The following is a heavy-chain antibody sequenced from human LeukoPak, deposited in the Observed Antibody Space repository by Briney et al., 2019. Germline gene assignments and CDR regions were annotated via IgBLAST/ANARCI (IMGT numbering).Heavy chain of an antibody. D-gene: IGHD2-2*02. CDR1: GYTFTGYY. CDR2: INPNSGGT. CDR3: ASLGYCSSTSCYRGYYYYMDV. V-gene: IGHV1-2*02. J-gene: IGHJ6*03. Sequence: ASVKVSCKASGYTFTGYYMHWVRQAPGQGLEWMGWINPNSGGTNYAQKFQGRVTMTRDTSVSTAYMALSRLRADDTAVYYCASLGYCSSTSCYRGYYYYMDVWGKGTTVTVSS.